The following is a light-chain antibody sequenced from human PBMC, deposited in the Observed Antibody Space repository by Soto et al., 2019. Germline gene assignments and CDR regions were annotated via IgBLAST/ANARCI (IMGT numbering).Light chain of an antibody. J-gene: IGLJ3*02. V-gene: IGLV2-11*01. CDR1: SSNVGGYNY. CDR3: CSYAASYTLL. CDR2: DAS. Sequence: QSALTQPRSVSASPGQSVTISCTGTSSNVGGYNYVSWYQQNPGKAPKLMICDASKRPPGVPDRFSGSKSGNAAFLTISGLQVEDEADYYCCSYAASYTLLFGGGTKLTVL.